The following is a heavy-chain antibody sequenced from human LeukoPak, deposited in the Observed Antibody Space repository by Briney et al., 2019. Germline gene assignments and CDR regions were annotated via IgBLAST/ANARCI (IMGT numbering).Heavy chain of an antibody. CDR1: GFTFSSYS. CDR3: AKDDYY. J-gene: IGHJ4*02. Sequence: AGSLGLSCAASGFTFSSYSISWGRQAPGKGLEWVSASSGSGGSTYYADSVKGRFTISRDNSKNTLYLQMNSLRAADTAVYYCAKDDYYWGQGTLVTVFS. CDR2: SSGSGGST. V-gene: IGHV3-23*01.